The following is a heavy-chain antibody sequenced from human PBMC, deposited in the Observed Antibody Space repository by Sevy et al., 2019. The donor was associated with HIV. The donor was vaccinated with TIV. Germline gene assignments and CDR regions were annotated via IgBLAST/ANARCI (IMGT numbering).Heavy chain of an antibody. CDR1: GFTFNYAW. V-gene: IGHV3-15*04. D-gene: IGHD3-3*01. CDR3: ASVVKNDFWDGHVNYYGLDV. CDR2: IESNTDGGTA. Sequence: EGSLRLSCAASGFTFNYAWMSWVRQAPGKELEWVGRIESNTDGGTADYAAHVKGRFTISRDDSENTLYLQMNSLKTEDTSVYYCASVVKNDFWDGHVNYYGLDVWGQGTTVTVSS. J-gene: IGHJ6*02.